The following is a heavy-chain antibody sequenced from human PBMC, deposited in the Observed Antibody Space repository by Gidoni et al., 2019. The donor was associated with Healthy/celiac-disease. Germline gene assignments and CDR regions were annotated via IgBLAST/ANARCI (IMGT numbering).Heavy chain of an antibody. Sequence: EVQLLESGGGLVQPGGSLRLSCAASGFTFSSYAMGWVRQAPGKGLEGVSAISGSGGSTYYADSVKGRFTISRDNSKNTLYLQMNSLRAEDTAVYYCAKDNRVIVPSNYFDYWGQGTLVTVSS. V-gene: IGHV3-23*01. J-gene: IGHJ4*02. CDR2: ISGSGGST. D-gene: IGHD3-16*02. CDR1: GFTFSSYA. CDR3: AKDNRVIVPSNYFDY.